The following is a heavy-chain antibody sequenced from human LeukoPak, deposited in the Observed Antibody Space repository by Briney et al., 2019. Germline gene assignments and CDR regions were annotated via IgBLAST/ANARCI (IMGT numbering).Heavy chain of an antibody. CDR2: IKQDGSEK. V-gene: IGHV3-7*01. D-gene: IGHD3-22*01. CDR3: ARAPYFESSGPL. Sequence: GGSLRLSCAASGFTFSSYWMIWVRQAPGKGLEWVANIKQDGSEKYYVDSVKGRFTISRDNAKNSVYLQMNSLRVEDTAVYFCARAPYFESSGPLWGQGTLVTVSS. CDR1: GFTFSSYW. J-gene: IGHJ4*02.